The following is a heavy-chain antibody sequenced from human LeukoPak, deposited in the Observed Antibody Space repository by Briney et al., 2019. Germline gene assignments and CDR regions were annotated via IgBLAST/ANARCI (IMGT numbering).Heavy chain of an antibody. Sequence: ASVKVSCKASGYTFTSYDINWVRQATAPGVEWMGWMNPNRGNKGYAQTFQGRVTMTRNTSTSTAYMELSSLRSEDTAVYYCASIGVVPAAISPPSAYCYCYGMDVWGQGTTVTVSS. J-gene: IGHJ6*02. CDR3: ASIGVVPAAISPPSAYCYCYGMDV. D-gene: IGHD2-2*01. CDR1: GYTFTSYD. CDR2: MNPNRGNK. V-gene: IGHV1-8*01.